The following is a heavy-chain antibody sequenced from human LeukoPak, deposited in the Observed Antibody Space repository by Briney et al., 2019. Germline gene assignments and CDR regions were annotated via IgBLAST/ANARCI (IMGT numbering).Heavy chain of an antibody. CDR3: ARESQPPSGDWADY. CDR2: INTNTGNP. V-gene: IGHV7-4-1*04. Sequence: GASVKVSCTASGYTFTSYAMNWVRQAPGQGLEWMGWINTNTGNPTYAQGFTGRFVFSLDTSVSMAYLQIGSLKAEDTAVYYCARESQPPSGDWADYWGQGTLVTVSS. CDR1: GYTFTSYA. J-gene: IGHJ4*02. D-gene: IGHD3/OR15-3a*01.